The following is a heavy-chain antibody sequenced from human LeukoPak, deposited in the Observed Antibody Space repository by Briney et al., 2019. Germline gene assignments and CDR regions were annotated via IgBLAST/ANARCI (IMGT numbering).Heavy chain of an antibody. D-gene: IGHD6-13*01. CDR3: ARDGGNDDPNHSSSWIDGAFDI. V-gene: IGHV4-4*02. CDR2: IYHSGST. J-gene: IGHJ3*02. CDR1: GGPISSSNW. Sequence: PSETLSLTCAVSGGPISSSNWWSWVRQPPGKGLEWIGEIYHSGSTNYNPSLKSRVTISVDKSKNQFSLKLSSVTAADTAVYYCARDGGNDDPNHSSSWIDGAFDIWGQGTMVTVSS.